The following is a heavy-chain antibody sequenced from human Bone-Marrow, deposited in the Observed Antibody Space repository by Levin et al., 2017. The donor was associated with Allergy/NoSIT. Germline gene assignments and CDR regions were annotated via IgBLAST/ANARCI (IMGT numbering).Heavy chain of an antibody. CDR2: ITSKPYGGTT. J-gene: IGHJ6*02. D-gene: IGHD3-10*01. Sequence: GGSLRLSCTASGFTFSDYAMSWLRQTPGKGLEWVGFITSKPYGGTTEYAATVKGRFSISRDDSKNITYLQMNSLKSEDTAVYSCSRVGLIWFNHGYGMEVWGQGTTVSVSS. CDR3: SRVGLIWFNHGYGMEV. CDR1: GFTFSDYA. V-gene: IGHV3-49*03.